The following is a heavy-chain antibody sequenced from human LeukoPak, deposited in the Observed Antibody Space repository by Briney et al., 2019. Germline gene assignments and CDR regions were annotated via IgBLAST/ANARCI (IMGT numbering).Heavy chain of an antibody. J-gene: IGHJ4*02. D-gene: IGHD3-22*01. Sequence: GGSLRLSCAASGFTFSSYGMHWVRQAPGKGLEWVAVISYDGSNKYYADSVKGRFTISGDNSKNTLYLQMNSLRAEDTAVYYCASATPSYYYDSSGYYSYWGQGTLVTVSS. CDR1: GFTFSSYG. CDR2: ISYDGSNK. CDR3: ASATPSYYYDSSGYYSY. V-gene: IGHV3-30*03.